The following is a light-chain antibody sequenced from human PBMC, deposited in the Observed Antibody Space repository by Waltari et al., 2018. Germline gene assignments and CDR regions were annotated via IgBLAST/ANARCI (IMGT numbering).Light chain of an antibody. CDR3: QSYDSSLRVYV. Sequence: QSVLTQPPSVSGAPGQRVTISCTGSSSNIGAGYDVHWYQQLPGTAPKLLIYGNSKRPSGVPARFSGSKSGTSASLAITGLQAEDEADYYCQSYDSSLRVYVFGTGTKVTVL. J-gene: IGLJ1*01. CDR1: SSNIGAGYD. V-gene: IGLV1-40*01. CDR2: GNS.